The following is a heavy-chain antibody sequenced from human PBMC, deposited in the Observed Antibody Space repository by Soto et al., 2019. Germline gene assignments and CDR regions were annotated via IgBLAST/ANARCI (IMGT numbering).Heavy chain of an antibody. CDR2: VIPMFGTA. Sequence: QVQLVQSGAEVRKPVSSVKVSCKASGGTFSRHAISWVRQAPGQGLEWMGGVIPMFGTANHAQKFQGRVTIIADESTSTAYMELSSLRSEVTAIYYCVRGWGDDSSYYYYAYCGQGTLVIVSS. CDR3: VRGWGDDSSYYYYAY. V-gene: IGHV1-69*01. J-gene: IGHJ4*02. D-gene: IGHD3-16*01. CDR1: GGTFSRHA.